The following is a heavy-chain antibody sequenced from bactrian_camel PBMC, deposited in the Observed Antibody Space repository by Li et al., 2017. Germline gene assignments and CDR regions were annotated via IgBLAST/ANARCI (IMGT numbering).Heavy chain of an antibody. J-gene: IGHJ4*01. Sequence: QLVESGGGRVQAGGSLRLTCTVASEVSYTNNFWGWFRQAPGKQREGVATIFRRGQSTWTADSVRGRFTVSQDNAKNEVYLQMNNLKPEDTAMYYCGKGRLNDLGQGTQVTVS. CDR3: GKGRLND. V-gene: IGHV3S63*01. CDR2: IFRRGQST. CDR1: EVSYTNNF.